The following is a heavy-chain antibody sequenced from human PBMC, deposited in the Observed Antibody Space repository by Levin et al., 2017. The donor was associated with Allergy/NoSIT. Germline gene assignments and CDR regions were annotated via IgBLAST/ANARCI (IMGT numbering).Heavy chain of an antibody. Sequence: PGGSLRLSCAASGFTFDDYAMHWVRQAPGKGLEWVSGISWNSGSIGYADSVKGRFTISRDNAKNSLYLQMNSLRAEDTALYYCAKGEIAMDVWGQGTTVTVSS. CDR3: AKGEIAMDV. V-gene: IGHV3-9*01. J-gene: IGHJ6*02. CDR2: ISWNSGSI. CDR1: GFTFDDYA. D-gene: IGHD1-26*01.